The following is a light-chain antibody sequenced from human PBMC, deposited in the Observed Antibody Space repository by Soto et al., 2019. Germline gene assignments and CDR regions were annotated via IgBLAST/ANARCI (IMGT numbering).Light chain of an antibody. CDR1: QSISSW. Sequence: DIQMTQSPSTLSASVGDRVTITCRASQSISSWLAWYQHKPGKAPKLLIYKASSLESGVPSRFSGSGSGTEFILTISTLQPEDFAIYYCLQYNSHSWTFGQGTKVEIK. CDR2: KAS. J-gene: IGKJ1*01. CDR3: LQYNSHSWT. V-gene: IGKV1-5*03.